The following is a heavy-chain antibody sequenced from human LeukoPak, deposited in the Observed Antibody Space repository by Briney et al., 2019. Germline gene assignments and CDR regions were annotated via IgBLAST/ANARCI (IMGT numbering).Heavy chain of an antibody. CDR1: GFSFSDYT. CDR2: ISSSSSYI. J-gene: IGHJ5*02. CDR3: ARDPDPIVVVVAATGDP. Sequence: GGSLRLSCAASGFSFSDYTINWVRQAPGKGLEWVSSISSSSSYIYYADSVKGRFTISRDNAKNSLYLQMNSLRAEDTAVYYCARDPDPIVVVVAATGDPWGQGTLVTVSS. V-gene: IGHV3-21*01. D-gene: IGHD2-15*01.